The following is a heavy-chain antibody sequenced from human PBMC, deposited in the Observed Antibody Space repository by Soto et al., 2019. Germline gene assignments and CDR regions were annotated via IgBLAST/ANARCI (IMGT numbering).Heavy chain of an antibody. CDR2: INPNSGGT. J-gene: IGHJ4*02. CDR1: GYTFTGYY. V-gene: IGHV1-2*04. D-gene: IGHD3-22*01. CDR3: AIIGYSMIVDRSYYFDY. Sequence: ASVKVSCKASGYTFTGYYMHWVRQAPGQGLEWMGWINPNSGGTNYAQKFQGWVTMTRDTSISTAYMELSRLRSDDTAVYYCAIIGYSMIVDRSYYFDYWGEGTLVTGSS.